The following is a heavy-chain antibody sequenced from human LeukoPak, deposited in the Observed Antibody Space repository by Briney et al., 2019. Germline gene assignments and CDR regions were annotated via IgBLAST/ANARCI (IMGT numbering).Heavy chain of an antibody. J-gene: IGHJ6*02. V-gene: IGHV1-46*01. D-gene: IGHD5-18*01. Sequence: ASVNVSCKASGYTFTSYYMHWVRQAPGQGLEWMGIINPSGGSTSYAQKFQGRVTMTRDTSTSTVYMELSSLRSEDTAVYYCARVPWIQLCGMDVWGQGTTVTVSS. CDR1: GYTFTSYY. CDR2: INPSGGST. CDR3: ARVPWIQLCGMDV.